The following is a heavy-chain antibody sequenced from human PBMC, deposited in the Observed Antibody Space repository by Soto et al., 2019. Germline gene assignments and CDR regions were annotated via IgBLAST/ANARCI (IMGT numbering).Heavy chain of an antibody. CDR1: GFTFSSYA. Sequence: EVQLLESGGGLVQPGGSLRLSCAASGFTFSSYAMSWVRQAPGKGLEWVSAISGSGGSTYYADSVKGRFTISRDNSKNTLDLQMNSLRAEDTAVYYCAKGSGYSGYETLNWFDPWGQGTLVTVSS. CDR2: ISGSGGST. J-gene: IGHJ5*02. CDR3: AKGSGYSGYETLNWFDP. V-gene: IGHV3-23*01. D-gene: IGHD5-12*01.